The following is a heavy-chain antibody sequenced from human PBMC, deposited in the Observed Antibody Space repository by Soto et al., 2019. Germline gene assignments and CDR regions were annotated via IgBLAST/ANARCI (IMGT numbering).Heavy chain of an antibody. CDR1: GGSVSSGSYY. V-gene: IGHV4-61*01. J-gene: IGHJ6*02. CDR2: IYYSGST. D-gene: IGHD3-10*01. Sequence: QVQLQESGPGLVKPSETLSLTCTVSGGSVSSGSYYWSWIRQPPGKGLEWIGYIYYSGSTNYNPSLTRRVTISVDTSKNQFSLKLSSVTAADTAVYYCARVPGSGGYYYYGMDVWGQGTTVTVSS. CDR3: ARVPGSGGYYYYGMDV.